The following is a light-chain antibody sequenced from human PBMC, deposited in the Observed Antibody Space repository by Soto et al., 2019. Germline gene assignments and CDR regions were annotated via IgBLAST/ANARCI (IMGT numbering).Light chain of an antibody. CDR2: GAS. J-gene: IGKJ1*01. CDR1: QSVSTT. CDR3: QHYNNWPPWT. V-gene: IGKV3-15*01. Sequence: DIVMTQSPATLSVSPGEKATLSCRASQSVSTTLAWYQQKPGQAPRLLIYGASTRATGIPARFSGSGSGTEFTLTISSLQSEDFAVYYCQHYNNWPPWTFGQGTKVDIK.